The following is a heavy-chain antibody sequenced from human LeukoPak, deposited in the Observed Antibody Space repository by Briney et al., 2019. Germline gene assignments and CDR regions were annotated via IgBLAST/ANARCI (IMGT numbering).Heavy chain of an antibody. D-gene: IGHD6-13*01. J-gene: IGHJ3*02. Sequence: PSETLSLTCTVSGGSISSYYWSWIRQPPGKGLEWIGYIYYSGSTNYNPSLKNRVTISVDTSKNQFSLKLSSVTGADTAVYYCARGPEGWQQLVLLAFDIWGQGTMVTVSS. CDR3: ARGPEGWQQLVLLAFDI. V-gene: IGHV4-59*01. CDR2: IYYSGST. CDR1: GGSISSYY.